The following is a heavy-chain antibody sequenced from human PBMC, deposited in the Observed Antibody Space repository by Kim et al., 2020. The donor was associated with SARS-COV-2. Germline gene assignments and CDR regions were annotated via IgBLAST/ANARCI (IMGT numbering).Heavy chain of an antibody. CDR3: ARAGYSSSWYGIKGYFEL. CDR2: INHSGST. J-gene: IGHJ2*01. V-gene: IGHV4-34*01. D-gene: IGHD6-13*01. CDR1: GGSFSGYY. Sequence: SETLSLTCAVYGGSFSGYYWSWIRQPPGKGLEWIGEINHSGSTTYNPSLKSRVTISVDTSKNQFSLKLSTGPAADTAGYYCARAGYSSSWYGIKGYFELWGRGTLVTVSS.